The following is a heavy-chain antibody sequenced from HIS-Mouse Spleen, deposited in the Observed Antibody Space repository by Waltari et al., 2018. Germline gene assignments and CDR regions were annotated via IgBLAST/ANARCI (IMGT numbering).Heavy chain of an antibody. V-gene: IGHV4-39*07. CDR2: IYYSGST. CDR1: AGSISSSSYY. D-gene: IGHD1-26*01. CDR3: ARDRELYFDY. J-gene: IGHJ4*02. Sequence: QLQLQESGPGLVKPSETLSLTCPVSAGSISSSSYYWGWIRQPPGKGLEWIGSIYYSGSTYYNPSLKSRVTISVDTSKNQFSLKLSSVTAADTAVYYCARDRELYFDYWGQGTLVTVSS.